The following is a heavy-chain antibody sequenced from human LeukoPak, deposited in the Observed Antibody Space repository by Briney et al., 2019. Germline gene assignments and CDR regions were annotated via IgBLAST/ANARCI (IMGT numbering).Heavy chain of an antibody. D-gene: IGHD6-6*01. CDR1: GYTFTSYG. V-gene: IGHV1-18*01. CDR3: ARAAEAARPHDY. Sequence: ASVKVPCKASGYTFTSYGISWVRQAPGQGLEWMGWISAYNGNTNYAQKLQGRVTMTTDTSTSTAYMELRSLRSDDTAVYYCARAAEAARPHDYWGQGTLVTVSS. CDR2: ISAYNGNT. J-gene: IGHJ4*02.